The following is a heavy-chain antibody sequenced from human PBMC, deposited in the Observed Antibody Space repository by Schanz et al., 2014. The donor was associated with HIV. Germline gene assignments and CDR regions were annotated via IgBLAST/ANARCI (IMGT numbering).Heavy chain of an antibody. J-gene: IGHJ2*01. CDR1: GGTFSIYA. CDR2: IIPIFGTA. D-gene: IGHD2-15*01. CDR3: ALSRPSGYGGSWYFDL. Sequence: QVQLVQSGAEVKKPGSSVKVSCKASGGTFSIYAISWVRQAPGQGLEWMGGIIPIFGTANYAQKFQGRVTIIADESTSTAYMELSSLRSADTAVYYCALSRPSGYGGSWYFDLWGRGTLVAVSS. V-gene: IGHV1-69*01.